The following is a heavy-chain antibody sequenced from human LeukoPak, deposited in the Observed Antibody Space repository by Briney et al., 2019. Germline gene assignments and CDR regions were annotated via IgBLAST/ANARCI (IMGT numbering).Heavy chain of an antibody. CDR2: TNTDGSST. Sequence: GGSLRLSCEASGFTFSHYWMHWVREAPGKGLVWVSRTNTDGSSTSYVDSVKGRFTISRDNANNTMYLQMNSLRAEDTAMYYCVPTDSSGLDWGQGTLVTVSS. D-gene: IGHD3-22*01. CDR3: VPTDSSGLD. CDR1: GFTFSHYW. J-gene: IGHJ4*02. V-gene: IGHV3-74*01.